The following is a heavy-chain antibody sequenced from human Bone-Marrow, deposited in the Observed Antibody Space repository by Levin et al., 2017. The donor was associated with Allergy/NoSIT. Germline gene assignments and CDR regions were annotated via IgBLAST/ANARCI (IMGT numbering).Heavy chain of an antibody. V-gene: IGHV5-51*01. J-gene: IGHJ4*02. CDR1: GYSFINHW. Sequence: ASVKVSCTGSGYSFINHWIGWVRQRPGKGLEWMGIIYPGDSETRYNPSYRGQVTISADNSINTAYMQWSSLGASDTAMYYCARSPYGSGSSGFDSWGQGTLVTVTS. CDR2: IYPGDSET. D-gene: IGHD3-10*01. CDR3: ARSPYGSGSSGFDS.